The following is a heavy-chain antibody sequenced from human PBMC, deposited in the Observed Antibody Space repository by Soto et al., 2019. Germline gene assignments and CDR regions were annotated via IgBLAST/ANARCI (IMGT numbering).Heavy chain of an antibody. CDR1: GFTFSSYA. Sequence: QVQLVESGGGVVQPGRSLRLSCAASGFTFSSYAMHWVRQAPGKGLEWVAVISYDGSNKYYADSVKGRFTISSDNSKNTLYLQMNSLRAEDTAVYYCARDLKALIAVAGTRLFDPWGQGTLVTVSS. V-gene: IGHV3-30-3*01. CDR2: ISYDGSNK. D-gene: IGHD6-19*01. CDR3: ARDLKALIAVAGTRLFDP. J-gene: IGHJ5*02.